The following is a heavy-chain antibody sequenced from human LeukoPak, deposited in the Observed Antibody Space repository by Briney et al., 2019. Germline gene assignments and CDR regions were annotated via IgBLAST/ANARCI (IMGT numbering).Heavy chain of an antibody. J-gene: IGHJ4*02. CDR1: GGSISSYY. V-gene: IGHV4-59*01. CDR2: IYYSGST. CDR3: ARDATYYDILTGYYRTHYFDY. Sequence: SETLSLTSTVSGGSISSYYWSWIRQPPGKGLEWSGYIYYSGSTNYNPSLKSRVTISVDTSKNQFSLKLSSVTAADTAVYYCARDATYYDILTGYYRTHYFDYWGQGTLVTASS. D-gene: IGHD3-9*01.